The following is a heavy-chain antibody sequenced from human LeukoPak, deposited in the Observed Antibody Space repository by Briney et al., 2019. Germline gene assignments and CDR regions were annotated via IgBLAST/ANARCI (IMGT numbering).Heavy chain of an antibody. J-gene: IGHJ4*02. CDR1: GVSISSSNSY. V-gene: IGHV4-39*01. CDR2: IYYSGDT. Sequence: SETLSLTCTVSGVSISSSNSYWGWIRQPPGKGLERIGSIYYSGDTYYNASLKSQVSISIDTSKNQFSLRLTSVTAADTAVYYCARSTGRLAQLDYWGQGTLVTVSS. D-gene: IGHD6-25*01. CDR3: ARSTGRLAQLDY.